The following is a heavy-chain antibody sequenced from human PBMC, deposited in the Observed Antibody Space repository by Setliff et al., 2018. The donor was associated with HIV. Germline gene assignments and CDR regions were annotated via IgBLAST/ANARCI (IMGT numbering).Heavy chain of an antibody. D-gene: IGHD5-12*01. J-gene: IGHJ4*02. CDR3: AKDPRAAVATICDY. CDR1: GFTFSDYY. Sequence: GGSLRLSCAASGFTFSDYYWSWVRQAPGKGLEWVSAISGSGGSTYYADSVKGRFTISRDNSKNTLYLQMNSLRAEDTAVYYCAKDPRAAVATICDYWGQGTLVTVS. V-gene: IGHV3-23*01. CDR2: ISGSGGST.